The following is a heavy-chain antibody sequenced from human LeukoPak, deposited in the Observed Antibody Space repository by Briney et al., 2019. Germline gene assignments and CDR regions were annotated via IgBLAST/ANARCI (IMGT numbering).Heavy chain of an antibody. V-gene: IGHV1-69*06. Sequence: SVKVSCKASGYTFTSYGISWVRQAPGQGLEWMGGIIPIFGTANYAQKFQGRVTITADKSTSTAYMELSSLRSEDTAVYYCARDVVVPAALDYWGQGTLVTVSS. D-gene: IGHD2-2*01. CDR2: IIPIFGTA. CDR3: ARDVVVPAALDY. J-gene: IGHJ4*02. CDR1: GYTFTSYG.